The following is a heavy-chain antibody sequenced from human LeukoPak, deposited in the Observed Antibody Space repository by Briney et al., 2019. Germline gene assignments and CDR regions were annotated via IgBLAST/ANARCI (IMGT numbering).Heavy chain of an antibody. CDR1: GGSFSGYY. D-gene: IGHD2-21*01. V-gene: IGHV4-34*01. CDR2: INHSGST. Sequence: SSETLSLTCAVYGGSFSGYYWSWLRQPPGKGLEWIGEINHSGSTNYNPSLKSRVTISVDTSKNQFSLKLSSVTAADTAVYYCARGHIGLRRRPFDYWGQGTLVTVSS. J-gene: IGHJ4*02. CDR3: ARGHIGLRRRPFDY.